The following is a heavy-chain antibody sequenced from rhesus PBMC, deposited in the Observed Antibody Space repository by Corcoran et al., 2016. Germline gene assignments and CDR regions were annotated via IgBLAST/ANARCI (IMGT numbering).Heavy chain of an antibody. CDR3: ASISGYSGSWNFDY. CDR2: ISYSGST. Sequence: QLQLQESGPGLVKPSETLSLTCAVSGYSISSGYGWSWIRQPPGEGLEWIGYISYSGSTSYNPSLKSRVTISRDTSKNQFSLKLSSVTAADTAVYYCASISGYSGSWNFDYWGQGVLVTVSS. J-gene: IGHJ4*01. D-gene: IGHD6-25*01. V-gene: IGHV4-122*02. CDR1: GYSISSGYG.